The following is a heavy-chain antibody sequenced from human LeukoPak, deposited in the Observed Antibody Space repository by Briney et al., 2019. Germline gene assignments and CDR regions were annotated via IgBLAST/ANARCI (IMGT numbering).Heavy chain of an antibody. V-gene: IGHV1-69*04. D-gene: IGHD2-2*01. CDR1: GGTFSSYA. CDR2: IIPIFGIA. J-gene: IGHJ5*02. CDR3: ARGEIVVVPAAYAWFDP. Sequence: SVKLSCKASGGTFSSYAISWVRQGPGQGLEWMGRIIPIFGIANYAQKFQGRVTITADKSTSTAYMELSSLRSEDTAVYYCARGEIVVVPAAYAWFDPWGQGTLVTVSS.